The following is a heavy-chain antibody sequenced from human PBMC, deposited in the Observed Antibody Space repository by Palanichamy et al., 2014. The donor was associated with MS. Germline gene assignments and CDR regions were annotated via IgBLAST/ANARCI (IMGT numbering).Heavy chain of an antibody. CDR3: ARMYYYDSSGYYYYFDY. V-gene: IGHV4-31*03. Sequence: QVQPQESGPGLVKPSQTLSLTCTVSGGSINSGGYYWSWIRQHPGKGLELIAYIYYSGSTYYNPSLRGRVIISVDTSKNQFSLNLSSVSAADTAVYYCARMYYYDSSGYYYYFDYWGQGTLVTVSS. CDR1: GGSINSGGYY. J-gene: IGHJ4*02. CDR2: IYYSGST. D-gene: IGHD3-22*01.